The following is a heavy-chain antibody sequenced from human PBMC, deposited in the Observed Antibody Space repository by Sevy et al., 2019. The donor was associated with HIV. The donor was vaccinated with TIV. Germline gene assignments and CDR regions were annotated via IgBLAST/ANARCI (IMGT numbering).Heavy chain of an antibody. Sequence: GVSLRLSCAASGFTFSSYWMSWVRQAPGKGLEWVANIKQDGSEKYYVDSVKGRFTISRDNAKNSLYLQMNSLRAEDTAVYYCASSFLGRAFGGVIVNYFDYWGQGTLVTVSS. CDR3: ASSFLGRAFGGVIVNYFDY. CDR1: GFTFSSYW. CDR2: IKQDGSEK. J-gene: IGHJ4*02. V-gene: IGHV3-7*01. D-gene: IGHD3-16*02.